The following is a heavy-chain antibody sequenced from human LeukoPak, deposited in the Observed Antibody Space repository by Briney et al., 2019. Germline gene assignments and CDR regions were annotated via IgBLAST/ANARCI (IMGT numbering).Heavy chain of an antibody. CDR2: FDPEDGET. J-gene: IGHJ4*02. V-gene: IGHV1-24*01. Sequence: GASVKVSCKVSGYTLTELSMHWVRQAPGKGLEWMGGFDPEDGETIYAQKFQGRVTMTEDTSTDTAYMELSSLRSEDTAAYYCATGFIAVAGFDYWGQGTLVTVSS. CDR1: GYTLTELS. D-gene: IGHD6-19*01. CDR3: ATGFIAVAGFDY.